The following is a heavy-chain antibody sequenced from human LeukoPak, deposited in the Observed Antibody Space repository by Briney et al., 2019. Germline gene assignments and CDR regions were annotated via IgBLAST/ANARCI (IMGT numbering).Heavy chain of an antibody. CDR2: ISGSGGST. CDR3: AKIAPWTDYDILTGYFYYFDY. V-gene: IGHV3-23*01. Sequence: GGSLRLSCAASGFTVSSNYMSWVRQAPGKGLEWVSAISGSGGSTYYADSVKGRFTISRDNSKNTLYLQMNSLRAEDTAVYYCAKIAPWTDYDILTGYFYYFDYWGQGTLVTVSS. CDR1: GFTVSSNY. J-gene: IGHJ4*02. D-gene: IGHD3-9*01.